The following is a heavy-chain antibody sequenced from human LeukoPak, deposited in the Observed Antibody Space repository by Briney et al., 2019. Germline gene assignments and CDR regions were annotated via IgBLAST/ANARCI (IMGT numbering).Heavy chain of an antibody. CDR2: IYYSGST. Sequence: PSETLSLTCTVSGGSISSYYWSWIRQPPGKGLEWIGYIYYSGSTNYNPSLKSRVTISVDTSKNQFSLKLSSVTAADTAVYYCARANMVRVSVDWFDPWGQGTLVTVSS. CDR3: ARANMVRVSVDWFDP. J-gene: IGHJ5*02. CDR1: GGSISSYY. D-gene: IGHD3-10*01. V-gene: IGHV4-59*01.